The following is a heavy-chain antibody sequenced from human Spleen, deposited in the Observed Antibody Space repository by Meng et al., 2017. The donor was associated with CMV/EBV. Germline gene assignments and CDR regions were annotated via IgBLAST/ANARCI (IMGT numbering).Heavy chain of an antibody. D-gene: IGHD4-17*01. CDR3: ARGGMTTVTTGRYFDY. CDR2: INHSGST. V-gene: IGHV4-34*01. CDR1: GGSFSGYY. Sequence: QVQLQQWGAGLLKPSETLSLTCAVYGGSFSGYYWSWIRQPPGKGLEWIGEINHSGSTNYNPSLKSRVTISVDTSKNQFSLKLSSVTAADTAVYYRARGGMTTVTTGRYFDYWGQGTLVTVSS. J-gene: IGHJ4*02.